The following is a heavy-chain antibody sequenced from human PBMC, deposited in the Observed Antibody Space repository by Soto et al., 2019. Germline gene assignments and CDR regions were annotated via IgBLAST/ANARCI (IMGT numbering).Heavy chain of an antibody. CDR3: ARLDSDFSSGSLDY. V-gene: IGHV3-11*01. Sequence: QVQLVESGGGLVKPGGSLRLSCAASGFTFSDYYMYWIRQTPEKGLEWISYISSGRGTTIYYADSTRGRFTISRDNAKNSLYLQMNSLRAEDTAVYYCARLDSDFSSGSLDYWGPGTRVTVSS. D-gene: IGHD3-3*01. CDR2: ISSGRGTTI. CDR1: GFTFSDYY. J-gene: IGHJ4*02.